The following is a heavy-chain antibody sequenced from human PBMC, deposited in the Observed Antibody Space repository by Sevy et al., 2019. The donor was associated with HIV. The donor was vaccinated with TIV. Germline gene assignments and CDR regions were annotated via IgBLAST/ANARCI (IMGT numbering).Heavy chain of an antibody. CDR2: IKSDRSST. J-gene: IGHJ5*02. D-gene: IGHD1-26*01. CDR1: GFTFSSYW. CDR3: ARDGSGSYHVSDNWFDP. V-gene: IGHV3-74*01. Sequence: GGSRRLSCAASGFTFSSYWMHWVRQVPGKGLVWVSRIKSDRSSTSYADSVKGRFTISRDNAKNTPYLQMNSLRAEDTAVYYCARDGSGSYHVSDNWFDPWGQGTLVTVSS.